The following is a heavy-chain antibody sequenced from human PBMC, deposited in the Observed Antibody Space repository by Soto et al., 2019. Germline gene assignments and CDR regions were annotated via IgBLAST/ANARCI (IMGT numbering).Heavy chain of an antibody. CDR3: ASLGCSTVSCVLMDV. CDR1: GFTFSDYY. V-gene: IGHV3-11*01. J-gene: IGHJ6*03. D-gene: IGHD2-2*01. Sequence: GGSLRLSCAASGFTFSDYYMSWIRQAPGKGLEWVSYISSSGSTIYYADSVKGRFTISRDNAKSSLYLQMNSLRAEDTAVYYCASLGCSTVSCVLMDVWGKGTTVTVS. CDR2: ISSSGSTI.